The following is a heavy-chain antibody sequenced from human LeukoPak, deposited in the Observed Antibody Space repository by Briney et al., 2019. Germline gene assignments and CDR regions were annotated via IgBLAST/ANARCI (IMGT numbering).Heavy chain of an antibody. CDR1: GFTFSTYG. CDR2: IWYDGSNK. CDR3: AGGPPGGLGMDV. Sequence: GRSLRLSCAASGFTFSTYGMHWVRQAPGKGLEWVAVIWYDGSNKYYADSVKGRFTISRDNSKNTLYVQMNSLRAEDTAVYYCAGGPPGGLGMDVWGQGTTVTVSS. D-gene: IGHD3-10*01. V-gene: IGHV3-33*01. J-gene: IGHJ6*02.